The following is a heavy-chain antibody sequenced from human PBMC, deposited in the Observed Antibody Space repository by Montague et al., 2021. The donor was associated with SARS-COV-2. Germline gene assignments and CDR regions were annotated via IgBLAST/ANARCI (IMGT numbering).Heavy chain of an antibody. V-gene: IGHV3-74*01. CDR3: ARSNLHDYADY. D-gene: IGHD4/OR15-4a*01. CDR2: INPDGDAT. Sequence: PLRLSCAASGFTFSTYRMYWIRQVPGKGLAWVSRINPDGDATTYADSVKGRFTISRDNSKNILYLQMNSLRGEDTAVYYCARSNLHDYADYWGRGNLVTVSS. CDR1: GFTFSTYR. J-gene: IGHJ4*02.